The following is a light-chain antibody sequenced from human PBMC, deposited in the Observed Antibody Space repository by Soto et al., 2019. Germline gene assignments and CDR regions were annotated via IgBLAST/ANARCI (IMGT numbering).Light chain of an antibody. CDR3: QQYKNWPPLT. V-gene: IGKV3-15*01. CDR1: QSVSSN. CDR2: GAS. Sequence: EIVMTQSPATLSVSPGERATLSCRASQSVSSNLAWYQQKPGQAPRLLIYGASTRATGIPARFRGSGSGTEFTLTISSLQSEDFAVYYCQQYKNWPPLTFGQGTKVEIK. J-gene: IGKJ1*01.